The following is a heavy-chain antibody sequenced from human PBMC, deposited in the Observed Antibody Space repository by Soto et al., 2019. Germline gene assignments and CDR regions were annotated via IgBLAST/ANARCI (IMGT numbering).Heavy chain of an antibody. J-gene: IGHJ4*01. CDR3: ARKDQGGFCRL. V-gene: IGHV3-33*01. CDR2: IWYDGSKT. Sequence: TLRLSCAGSWLTFSNFGMHWVRQAPGKGLEWMAIIWYDGSKTFYADSVRGRFTVSRDNSKNTLYLQMNSLRPEDTALYYCARKDQGGFCRLWGHGTLVTVSS. CDR1: WLTFSNFG. D-gene: IGHD3-16*01.